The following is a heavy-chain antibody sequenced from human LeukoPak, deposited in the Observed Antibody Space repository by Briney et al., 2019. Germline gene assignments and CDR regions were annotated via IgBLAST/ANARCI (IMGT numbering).Heavy chain of an antibody. CDR3: AKGGGSSSWSNSLRYFDY. Sequence: GGSLRLSCAASGFSFAGYAMSWVRQAPGKGLEWVSSITGSGTVPHYAASVKGRFTISRDNSKNTVYLQMNSLRAEDTAVYYCAKGGGSSSWSNSLRYFDYWGQGTLVTVSS. CDR1: GFSFAGYA. CDR2: ITGSGTVP. V-gene: IGHV3-23*01. J-gene: IGHJ4*02. D-gene: IGHD6-13*01.